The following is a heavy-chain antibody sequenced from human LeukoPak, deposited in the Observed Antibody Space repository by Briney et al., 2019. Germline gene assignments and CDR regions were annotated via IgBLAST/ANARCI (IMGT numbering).Heavy chain of an antibody. D-gene: IGHD2-2*01. Sequence: GASVKVSCKASGCTFTSYYMHWVRQAPGQGLEWMGWINPHSGGTNYAQKFQGRVTMTRDTSISTAYMELNRLRSDDTAVFYCARARCSSISCYHFDYWGQGTLVTVSS. V-gene: IGHV1-2*02. CDR3: ARARCSSISCYHFDY. CDR2: INPHSGGT. J-gene: IGHJ4*02. CDR1: GCTFTSYY.